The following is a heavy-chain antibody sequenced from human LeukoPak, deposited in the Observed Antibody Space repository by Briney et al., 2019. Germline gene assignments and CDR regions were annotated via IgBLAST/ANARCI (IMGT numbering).Heavy chain of an antibody. CDR1: GFTFSSYE. D-gene: IGHD6-13*01. V-gene: IGHV3-48*03. CDR2: ISSSGSTI. J-gene: IGHJ4*02. CDR3: TIAAADMYVY. Sequence: GGSLRLSCAASGFTFSSYEMNWVRQAPGKGLEWVSYISSSGSTIYYADSVKGRFTISRDNAKNSLYLQMNSLRAEDTAVYYCTIAAADMYVYWGQGTLVTVSS.